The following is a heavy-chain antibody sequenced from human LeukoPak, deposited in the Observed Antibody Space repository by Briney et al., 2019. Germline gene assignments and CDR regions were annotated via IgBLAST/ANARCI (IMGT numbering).Heavy chain of an antibody. Sequence: SETLSLTCTVSGDSISSYYWSWIRQPPGKGLECIGYIYYTGNTNYNPSLKSRVTISVDTSKNKFSLKVSSVTAADTAVYYCARVNDDYAFGDYIDYWGQGTLVTVSS. CDR3: ARVNDDYAFGDYIDY. J-gene: IGHJ4*02. V-gene: IGHV4-59*01. D-gene: IGHD4-17*01. CDR1: GDSISSYY. CDR2: IYYTGNT.